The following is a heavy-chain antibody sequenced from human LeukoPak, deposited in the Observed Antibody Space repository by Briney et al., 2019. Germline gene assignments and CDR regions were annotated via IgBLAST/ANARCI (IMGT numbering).Heavy chain of an antibody. CDR3: ARQSTFYSGYIYWFDP. CDR1: GGSISSSSYY. Sequence: SETLSLTCTVSGGSISSSSYYWGWIRRPPGKGLEWIGSIYYSGSTYYNPSLKSRVTISVDTSKNQFSLKLSSVTAADTAVYYCARQSTFYSGYIYWFDPWGQGTQVTVSS. D-gene: IGHD5-18*01. J-gene: IGHJ5*02. CDR2: IYYSGST. V-gene: IGHV4-39*01.